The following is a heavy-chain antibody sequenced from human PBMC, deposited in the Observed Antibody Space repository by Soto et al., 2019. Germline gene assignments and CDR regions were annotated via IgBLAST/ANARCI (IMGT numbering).Heavy chain of an antibody. J-gene: IGHJ4*02. Sequence: GGALRLSCADSEFTFANALISWVRQAPGKGLEWVGRIKSKADGGTTDYAAPVKGRFTISRDESQNTLYLQMNSLKTEDTAVYYCTSLYYGHWGQGTLVTVSS. CDR3: TSLYYGH. D-gene: IGHD4-17*01. CDR2: IKSKADGGTT. V-gene: IGHV3-15*01. CDR1: EFTFANAL.